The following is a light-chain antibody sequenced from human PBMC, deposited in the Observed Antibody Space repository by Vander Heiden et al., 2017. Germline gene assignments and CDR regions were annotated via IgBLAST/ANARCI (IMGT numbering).Light chain of an antibody. Sequence: QSVLTQPPSASGTPGQRVSISCSGRSSNIGSHTVNWYQQYPGAAPKLLIYLDHQRPSGVADRFSGSKSGTSASLAISGLQYEDEADYYCAVRDDSLRAVVFGGGTKLTVL. J-gene: IGLJ3*02. CDR2: LDH. CDR3: AVRDDSLRAVV. V-gene: IGLV1-44*01. CDR1: SSNIGSHT.